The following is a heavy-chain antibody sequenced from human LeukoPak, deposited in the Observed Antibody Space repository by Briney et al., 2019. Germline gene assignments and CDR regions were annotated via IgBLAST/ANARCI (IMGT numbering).Heavy chain of an antibody. D-gene: IGHD6-19*01. CDR3: ARNPISAVAGPYFDY. J-gene: IGHJ4*02. CDR2: IYYSGST. CDR1: GGSISSYY. V-gene: IGHV4-59*01. Sequence: SETLPLTCTVSGGSISSYYWSWIRQPPGKGLEWIGYIYYSGSTNYNPSLKSRVTTSVDTSKNQFSLKLSSVTAADTAVYYCARNPISAVAGPYFDYWGQGTLVTVSS.